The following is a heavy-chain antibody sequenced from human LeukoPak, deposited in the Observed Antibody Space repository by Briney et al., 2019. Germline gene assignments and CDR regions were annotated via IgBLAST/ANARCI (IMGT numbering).Heavy chain of an antibody. CDR1: GFTISSYW. Sequence: GGSLRLSCAASGFTISSYWMSWVRQAPGKGLEWVANIKQDGSEKYYVDSVKGRFTISRDNAKNSLYLQMNSLRAEDTAVYYCARVIWVYYFDYWGQGTLVTVSS. J-gene: IGHJ4*02. CDR3: ARVIWVYYFDY. D-gene: IGHD6-13*01. V-gene: IGHV3-7*01. CDR2: IKQDGSEK.